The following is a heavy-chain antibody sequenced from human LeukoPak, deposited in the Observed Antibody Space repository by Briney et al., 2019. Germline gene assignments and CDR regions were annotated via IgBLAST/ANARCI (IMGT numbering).Heavy chain of an antibody. D-gene: IGHD3-3*01. CDR1: GYSISSGYY. V-gene: IGHV4-38-2*01. CDR3: ARQIHVLRFLEWLPDWFDP. Sequence: SGTLSLTCAVSGYSISSGYYWGWIRQPPGKGLEWIGSIYHSGSTYYNPSLKSRVTISVDTSKNQFSLKLSSVTAADTAVYYCARQIHVLRFLEWLPDWFDPWGQGTLVTVSS. J-gene: IGHJ5*02. CDR2: IYHSGST.